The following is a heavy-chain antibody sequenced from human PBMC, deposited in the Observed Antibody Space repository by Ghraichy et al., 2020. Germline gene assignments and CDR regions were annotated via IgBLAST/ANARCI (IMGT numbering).Heavy chain of an antibody. CDR2: ISGSDGST. J-gene: IGHJ6*02. D-gene: IGHD2-2*01. CDR3: TKNSLEYQLLSYYFGMDV. V-gene: IGHV3-23*01. Sequence: GGSLRLSCAASGFTFSNYAMSWVRQAPAKGLEWVSAISGSDGSTYYADSVKGRFTISRDSSKNTLSLQMNSLRAEDTAVYYCTKNSLEYQLLSYYFGMDVWGQGTTVTVSS. CDR1: GFTFSNYA.